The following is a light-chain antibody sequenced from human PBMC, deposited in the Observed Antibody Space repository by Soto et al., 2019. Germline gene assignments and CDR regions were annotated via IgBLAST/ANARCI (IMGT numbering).Light chain of an antibody. V-gene: IGKV1-6*01. CDR1: QGIRND. J-gene: IGKJ1*01. Sequence: AIQMTQSPSSLSASVGDRVTITCRASQGIRNDLGWYQQKPGKAPKLLIYGASSLQSGVPSRFSGSGSGTDFTLTISSLQPDDFATYYCLQDYNYPATFGQGTKVVIK. CDR3: LQDYNYPAT. CDR2: GAS.